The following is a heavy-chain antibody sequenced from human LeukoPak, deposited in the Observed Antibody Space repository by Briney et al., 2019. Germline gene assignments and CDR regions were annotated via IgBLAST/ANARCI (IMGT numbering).Heavy chain of an antibody. CDR3: ARGEMTTVVPFDY. J-gene: IGHJ4*02. V-gene: IGHV1-69*04. Sequence: HGASVKVSCTASGGTFSSYAISWVRQAPGQGLEWMGRIIPILGIANYAQKFQGRVTITADKSTSTAYMELSSLRSEDTAVYYCARGEMTTVVPFDYWGQGTLVTVSS. D-gene: IGHD4-23*01. CDR2: IIPILGIA. CDR1: GGTFSSYA.